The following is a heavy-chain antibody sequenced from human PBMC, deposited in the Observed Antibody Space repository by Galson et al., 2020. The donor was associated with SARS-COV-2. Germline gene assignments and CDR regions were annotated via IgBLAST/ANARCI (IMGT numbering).Heavy chain of an antibody. V-gene: IGHV3-11*04. Sequence: GESLKLSCAASGFRFSDYYMSWIRQAPGKGLEWVSFVSSRGSIIYYSDSVKGRFTISRDTAKNSLSLQMNSLRPDDTAIYYCAGGNNWAFDIWGQGTMVTVSS. CDR1: GFRFSDYY. J-gene: IGHJ3*02. CDR2: VSSRGSII. CDR3: AGGNNWAFDI. D-gene: IGHD1-1*01.